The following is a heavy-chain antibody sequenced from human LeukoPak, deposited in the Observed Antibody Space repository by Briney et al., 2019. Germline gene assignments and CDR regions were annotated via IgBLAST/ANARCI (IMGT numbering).Heavy chain of an antibody. CDR1: GGSFSGYH. D-gene: IGHD4-11*01. CDR2: INHSGST. V-gene: IGHV4-34*01. Sequence: PSETLSLTCAVYGGSFSGYHWSWIRQPPGKGLEWIGEINHSGSTNYNPSLKSRVTISVDTSKNQFSLKLSSVTAADTAVYYCARADYSNLYYFDYWGQGTLVTVSS. J-gene: IGHJ4*02. CDR3: ARADYSNLYYFDY.